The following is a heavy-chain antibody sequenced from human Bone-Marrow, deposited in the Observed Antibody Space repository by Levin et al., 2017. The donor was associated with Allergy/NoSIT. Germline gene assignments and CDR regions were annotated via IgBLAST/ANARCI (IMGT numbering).Heavy chain of an antibody. J-gene: IGHJ5*02. CDR1: GGTFSSYA. Sequence: KISCKASGGTFSSYAISWVRQAPGQGLEWMGGIIPIFGTANYAQKFQGRVTITADESTSTAYMELSSLRSEDTAVYYCARDRGYYGSGSYYNSNWFDPWGQGTLVTVSS. CDR2: IIPIFGTA. CDR3: ARDRGYYGSGSYYNSNWFDP. V-gene: IGHV1-69*01. D-gene: IGHD3-10*01.